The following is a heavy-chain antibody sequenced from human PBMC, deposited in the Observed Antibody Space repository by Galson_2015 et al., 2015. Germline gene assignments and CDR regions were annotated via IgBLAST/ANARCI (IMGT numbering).Heavy chain of an antibody. Sequence: ETLSLTCTVSGGSISSSSYYWGWIRQPPGKGLEWIGSIYYSGSTYYNPSLKSRVTISVDTSKNQFSLKLSSVTAADTAVYYCASLGSSGYYPGVFDYWGQGTLVTVSS. CDR3: ASLGSSGYYPGVFDY. V-gene: IGHV4-39*01. D-gene: IGHD3-22*01. CDR2: IYYSGST. J-gene: IGHJ4*02. CDR1: GGSISSSSYY.